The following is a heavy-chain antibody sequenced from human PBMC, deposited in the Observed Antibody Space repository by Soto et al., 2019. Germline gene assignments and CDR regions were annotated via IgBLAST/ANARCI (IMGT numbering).Heavy chain of an antibody. CDR3: ARGVVSHNYYFDY. CDR1: GGTFSSYT. D-gene: IGHD3-3*01. Sequence: QVQLVQSGAEVKKPGSSVKVSCKASGGTFSSYTIIWVRQAPGQGLEWMGRIIPILGIANYAQKFQGRVTITADKSTSTAYMELSSLRSEDTAVYYCARGVVSHNYYFDYWGQGTLVTVSS. CDR2: IIPILGIA. V-gene: IGHV1-69*02. J-gene: IGHJ4*02.